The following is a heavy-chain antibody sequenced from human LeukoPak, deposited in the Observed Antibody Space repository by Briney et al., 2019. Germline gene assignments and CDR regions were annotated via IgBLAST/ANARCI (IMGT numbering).Heavy chain of an antibody. CDR1: GFTFSSYG. Sequence: PGGSLRLSCAASGFTFSSYGMHWVRQAPGKELEWVAVIWYDGSNKYYADPVKGRFTISRDNSKNTLYLQMNSLRAEDTAVYYCARSNYYDSSGYYGYWGQGTLVTVSS. D-gene: IGHD3-22*01. V-gene: IGHV3-33*01. J-gene: IGHJ4*02. CDR2: IWYDGSNK. CDR3: ARSNYYDSSGYYGY.